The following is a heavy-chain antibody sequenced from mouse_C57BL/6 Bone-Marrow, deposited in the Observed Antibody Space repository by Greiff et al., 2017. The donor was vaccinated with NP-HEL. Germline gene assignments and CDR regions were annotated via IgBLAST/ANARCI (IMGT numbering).Heavy chain of an antibody. D-gene: IGHD1-1*01. CDR1: GFTFSSYG. CDR2: ISSGGSYT. Sequence: EVMLVESGGDLVKPGGSLKLSCAASGFTFSSYGMSWVRQTPDKRLEWVATISSGGSYTYYPDSVKGRFTISRDNAKNTLYLQMSSLKSEDTAMYYCARRGVVARDYFDYWGQGTTLTVS. J-gene: IGHJ2*01. V-gene: IGHV5-6*02. CDR3: ARRGVVARDYFDY.